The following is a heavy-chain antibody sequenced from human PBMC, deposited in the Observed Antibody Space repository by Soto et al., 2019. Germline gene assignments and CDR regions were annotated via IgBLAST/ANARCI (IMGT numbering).Heavy chain of an antibody. CDR2: INHSGST. CDR1: GGSFSGYY. Sequence: PSETLSLTCAVYGGSFSGYYWSWIRQPPGKGLEWIGEINHSGSTNYNPSLKSRVTISVDTSKNQFSLKLSSVTAADTAVYYCARGHLLTRIAAAGTGAHLFDPWGQGTLVTVSS. D-gene: IGHD6-13*01. J-gene: IGHJ5*02. V-gene: IGHV4-34*01. CDR3: ARGHLLTRIAAAGTGAHLFDP.